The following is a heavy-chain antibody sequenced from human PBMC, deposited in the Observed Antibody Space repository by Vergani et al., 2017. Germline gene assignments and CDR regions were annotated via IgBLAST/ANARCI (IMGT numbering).Heavy chain of an antibody. V-gene: IGHV4-61*02. CDR3: ASDRSFRGSYFHLGL. J-gene: IGHJ4*02. CDR1: GDSISSDNLY. D-gene: IGHD1-26*01. Sequence: QVQLQESGPGLLKPSQTLSLTCTVSGDSISSDNLYWPWLRQPAGKGLEWIGRFYSSGIYNYNPSLKSRVSMSLDTSKNQFSLHLTSVTAADSATYYCASDRSFRGSYFHLGLWGQGALVNVSS. CDR2: FYSSGIY.